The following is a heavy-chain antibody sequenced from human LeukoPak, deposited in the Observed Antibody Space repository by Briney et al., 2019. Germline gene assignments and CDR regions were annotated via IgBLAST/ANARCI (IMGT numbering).Heavy chain of an antibody. CDR3: ARHRTISSVSYFDC. Sequence: SETLSLTCSVSGGSVSSYYWSWIRQSPGMGLEWIGYIHNSGRTNYNPSLKSRVTGFVDTSKNQVSLRLSSVTAADTAVYYCARHRTISSVSYFDCWGQGALVTVSS. D-gene: IGHD1-26*01. CDR2: IHNSGRT. V-gene: IGHV4-59*08. CDR1: GGSVSSYY. J-gene: IGHJ4*02.